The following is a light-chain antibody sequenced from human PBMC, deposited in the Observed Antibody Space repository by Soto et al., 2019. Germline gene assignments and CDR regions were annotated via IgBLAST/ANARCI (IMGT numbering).Light chain of an antibody. CDR3: SSFTTRKTCV. Sequence: QSALTQPASVSGSPGQSITISCTGTSSDVGAYDYVSWYQQHPGKAPKFMLYEVSNRPSGLSDRFSGSKSGNTASLTISGLQAEDAADYYCSSFTTRKTCVFGGGTKLTVL. CDR2: EVS. CDR1: SSDVGAYDY. J-gene: IGLJ3*02. V-gene: IGLV2-14*01.